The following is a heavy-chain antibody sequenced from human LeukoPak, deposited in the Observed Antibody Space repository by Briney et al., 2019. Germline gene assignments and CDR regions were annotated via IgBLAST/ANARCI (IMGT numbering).Heavy chain of an antibody. J-gene: IGHJ4*02. V-gene: IGHV4-59*01. CDR1: GGSISSYY. CDR3: ARDGQYYFDY. CDR2: IYYSGST. Sequence: SETLSLTCTVPGGSISSYYWSWIRQPPGKGLEWIGYIYYSGSTNYNPSLKSRVTISVDTSKNQFSLKLSSVTAADTAVYYCARDGQYYFDYWGQGTLVTVSS. D-gene: IGHD6-19*01.